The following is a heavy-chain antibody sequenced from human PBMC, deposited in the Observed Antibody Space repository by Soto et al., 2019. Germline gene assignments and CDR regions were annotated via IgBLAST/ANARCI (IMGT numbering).Heavy chain of an antibody. J-gene: IGHJ6*02. CDR2: ISYDGSNK. CDR1: GFTFSIYA. Sequence: GSLRLSCAASGFTFSIYAMHWVRQAPDKGLEWVAVISYDGSNKYYADSVKGRFTISRDNSKNTLYLQMNSLRAEDTAVYYCARXRISSCSTEYYYYGMDVWGQGTTVTVSS. D-gene: IGHD2-2*02. V-gene: IGHV3-30-3*01. CDR3: ARXRISSCSTEYYYYGMDV.